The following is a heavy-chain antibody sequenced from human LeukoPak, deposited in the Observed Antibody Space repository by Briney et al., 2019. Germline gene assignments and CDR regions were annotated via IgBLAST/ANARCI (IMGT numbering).Heavy chain of an antibody. CDR2: ISSSSGYI. V-gene: IGHV3-21*01. D-gene: IGHD6-13*01. Sequence: GGSLRLSCAASGFTFSTYSMNWVRQAPGKGLEWVSSISSSSGYIYYADSVKGRFTISRDKAKNSLYLQMNSLRAEDTAVYYCARDGAAAGIFDYWGQVTLVTVSS. CDR1: GFTFSTYS. CDR3: ARDGAAAGIFDY. J-gene: IGHJ4*02.